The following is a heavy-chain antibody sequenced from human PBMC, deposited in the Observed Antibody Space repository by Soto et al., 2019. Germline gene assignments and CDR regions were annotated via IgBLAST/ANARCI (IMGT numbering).Heavy chain of an antibody. J-gene: IGHJ6*02. D-gene: IGHD7-27*01. Sequence: SETLSLTCTVSGGSISSSSYYWGWIRQPPGKGLEWIGSIYYSGSTYYNPSLKSRVTISVDTSKNQFSLKLSSVTAADTAVYYCARQGLLNWGSVDGMDVWGQGTTVTVSS. CDR1: GGSISSSSYY. CDR3: ARQGLLNWGSVDGMDV. V-gene: IGHV4-39*01. CDR2: IYYSGST.